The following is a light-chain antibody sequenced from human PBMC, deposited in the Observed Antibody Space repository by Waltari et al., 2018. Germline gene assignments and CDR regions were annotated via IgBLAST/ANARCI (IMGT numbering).Light chain of an antibody. Sequence: IQMTQSPSSVSASVGARVTITCGASQGISSWVAWYQQKPGKAPRLLIYAAPALQSGVPSRFSGSGSELHFTLTINNLQPEDFATYYCQQANSFPWTFGQGTKVEIK. CDR3: QQANSFPWT. J-gene: IGKJ1*01. CDR1: QGISSW. CDR2: AAP. V-gene: IGKV1-12*01.